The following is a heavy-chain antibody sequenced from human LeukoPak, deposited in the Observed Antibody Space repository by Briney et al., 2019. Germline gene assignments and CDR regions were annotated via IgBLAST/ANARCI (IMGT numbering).Heavy chain of an antibody. Sequence: ASVKVSCKSSGYTFPGYYMHWVRQAPGQGLEWMGWITPNSGGTNYAQQFQGRVTITSDTAISTAYMELSRRKSEDDAVYCYVGGRGHYDSTDYCYEGDDFDIWEQGKMVTVSS. CDR1: GYTFPGYY. CDR3: VGGRGHYDSTDYCYEGDDFDI. D-gene: IGHD3-22*01. CDR2: ITPNSGGT. V-gene: IGHV1-2*02. J-gene: IGHJ3*02.